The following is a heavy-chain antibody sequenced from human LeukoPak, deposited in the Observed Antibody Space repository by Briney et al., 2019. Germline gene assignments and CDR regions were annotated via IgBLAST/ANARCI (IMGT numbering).Heavy chain of an antibody. D-gene: IGHD6-6*01. CDR3: ARVGESSSSGLDY. CDR2: INPNSGGT. J-gene: IGHJ4*02. Sequence: ASVKVSCKASGYTFTGYYMHWVRQAPGQGLEWMGWINPNSGGTNYAQKFQGRVTMTRDTSISTAYMELSRLRSDDTAVYYCARVGESSSSGLDYWGQGTLVTVSS. CDR1: GYTFTGYY. V-gene: IGHV1-2*02.